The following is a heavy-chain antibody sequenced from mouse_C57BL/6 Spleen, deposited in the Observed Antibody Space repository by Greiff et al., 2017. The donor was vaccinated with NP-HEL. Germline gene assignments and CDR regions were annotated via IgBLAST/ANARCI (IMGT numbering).Heavy chain of an antibody. Sequence: VQLQQSGAELVRPGTSVKVSCKASGYAFTNYLIEWVKQRPGQGLEWIGVINPGGGGTNYNEKFKGKATLTADKSSSTAYMQLSRLTSEDSAVYFCARGQEARRAMDYWGQGTTVTVSS. CDR3: ARGQEARRAMDY. CDR2: INPGGGGT. CDR1: GYAFTNYL. D-gene: IGHD2-14*01. V-gene: IGHV1-54*01. J-gene: IGHJ4*01.